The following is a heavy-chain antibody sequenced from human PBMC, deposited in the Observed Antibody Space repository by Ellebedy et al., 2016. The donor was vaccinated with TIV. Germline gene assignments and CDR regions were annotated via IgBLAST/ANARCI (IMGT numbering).Heavy chain of an antibody. V-gene: IGHV3-30*18. CDR2: ISDDGSNT. Sequence: GESLKISCVASGFTFSSYGMHWVRQAPGKGLEWVAVISDDGSNTYYADSVRGRFTISRDNSKNTLYLQMNSLRTVDRAGYYCAKESDYLYYSPNDYFDYWGQGTLVTVSS. CDR3: AKESDYLYYSPNDYFDY. D-gene: IGHD3-10*01. CDR1: GFTFSSYG. J-gene: IGHJ4*02.